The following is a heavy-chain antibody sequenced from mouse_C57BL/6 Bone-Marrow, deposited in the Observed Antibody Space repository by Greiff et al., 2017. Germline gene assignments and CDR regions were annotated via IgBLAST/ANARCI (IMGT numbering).Heavy chain of an antibody. CDR3: VRRGYYVSIFYWYFDV. D-gene: IGHD1-1*01. Sequence: EVQLVASGGDLVKPGGSLKLSCAASGFTFSSYGMSWVRQTPDKRLEWVATISSGGSYTYYPDSVKGRFTISRDNAKNTLSLQMSSLKAEDTAMYYCVRRGYYVSIFYWYFDVWGTGTTVTVSS. CDR2: ISSGGSYT. V-gene: IGHV5-6*01. J-gene: IGHJ1*03. CDR1: GFTFSSYG.